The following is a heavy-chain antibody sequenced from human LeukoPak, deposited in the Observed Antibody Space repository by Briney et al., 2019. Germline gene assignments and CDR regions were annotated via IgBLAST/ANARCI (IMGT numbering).Heavy chain of an antibody. CDR1: GYTFTSYY. J-gene: IGHJ6*02. CDR2: INPSGGST. D-gene: IGHD3-22*01. Sequence: ASVKVSCKASGYTFTSYYMHWVRQAPGQGLEWMGIINPSGGSTSYAQKFQGRVTMTRDTSTSTVYMELSSLRSEDTAVYYCARDKRNTMMVVVSHYYYYYGMDVWGQGTTVTVSS. V-gene: IGHV1-46*01. CDR3: ARDKRNTMMVVVSHYYYYYGMDV.